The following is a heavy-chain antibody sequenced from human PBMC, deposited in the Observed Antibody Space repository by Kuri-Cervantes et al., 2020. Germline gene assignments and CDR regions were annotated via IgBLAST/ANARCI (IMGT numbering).Heavy chain of an antibody. J-gene: IGHJ4*02. CDR2: IYHSGST. CDR3: ARAAYPYYCDSSGSIGY. V-gene: IGHV4-30-2*01. Sequence: SQTLSLTCAVSGGSISSGGYSWSWIRQPPGKGLEWIGYIYHSGSTYYNPSLKSRVTISVDRSKNQFSLKLSSVTAADTAVYYCARAAYPYYCDSSGSIGYWGQGTLVTVSS. D-gene: IGHD3-22*01. CDR1: GGSISSGGYS.